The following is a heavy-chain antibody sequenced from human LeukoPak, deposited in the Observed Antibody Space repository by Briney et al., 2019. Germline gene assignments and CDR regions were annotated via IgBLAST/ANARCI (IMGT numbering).Heavy chain of an antibody. CDR3: AREGGWNDFDY. D-gene: IGHD1-1*01. J-gene: IGHJ4*02. V-gene: IGHV3-66*01. Sequence: GGSLRLSCAVSGFTVSSNYMSWVRQAPGKGLEWVSAIYIGGSSYYADSVKGRFTFSRDNARNSLYLQMNSLRADDTAIYYCAREGGWNDFDYWGQGTLVTVSS. CDR1: GFTVSSNY. CDR2: IYIGGSS.